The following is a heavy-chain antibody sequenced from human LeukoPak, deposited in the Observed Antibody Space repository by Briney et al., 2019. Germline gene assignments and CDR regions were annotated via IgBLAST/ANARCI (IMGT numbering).Heavy chain of an antibody. Sequence: SQTLSLTCAISGDSVSSSSAVWTWIRQSPSRGLEWLGRTYHRSKWYNDYAVSVKSRITINPDTSKNHFSLQLNSVTPEDTAVYYCARESASGWAEYWGRGTLVTVSS. CDR3: ARESASGWAEY. CDR2: TYHRSKWYN. CDR1: GDSVSSSSAV. V-gene: IGHV6-1*01. D-gene: IGHD6-19*01. J-gene: IGHJ4*02.